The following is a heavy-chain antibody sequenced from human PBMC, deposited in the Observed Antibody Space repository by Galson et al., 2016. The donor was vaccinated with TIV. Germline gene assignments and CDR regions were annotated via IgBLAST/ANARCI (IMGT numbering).Heavy chain of an antibody. CDR3: VRGSLDL. CDR1: GFSFSDYY. J-gene: IGHJ5*02. V-gene: IGHV3-11*05. CDR2: ISSTGILT. Sequence: SLRLSCAVSGFSFSDYYMIWVRQAPGKGLQWVSYISSTGILTNYADSMKGRFTVSRDNAKGSLFLQMNSLRAEDTALYYCVRGSLDLWGQGTFVTVSS.